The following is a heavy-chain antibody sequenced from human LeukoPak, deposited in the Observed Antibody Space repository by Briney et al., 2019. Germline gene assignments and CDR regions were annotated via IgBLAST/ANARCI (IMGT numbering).Heavy chain of an antibody. Sequence: SETLSLTCTVSGGSISSYYWSWIRQPPGKGLEWIGYIYCSGSTNYNPSLEGRVTISGDTSKNQFFLKLSSVTAADPAVYYCARIKYYYDSSGYAHWYFDLWGRGTLVTVSS. CDR1: GGSISSYY. CDR3: ARIKYYYDSSGYAHWYFDL. J-gene: IGHJ2*01. D-gene: IGHD3-22*01. V-gene: IGHV4-59*01. CDR2: IYCSGST.